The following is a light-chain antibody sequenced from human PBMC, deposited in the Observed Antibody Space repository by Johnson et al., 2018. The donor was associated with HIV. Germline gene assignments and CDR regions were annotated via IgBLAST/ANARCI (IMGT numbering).Light chain of an antibody. J-gene: IGLJ1*01. CDR3: GTWDSSLSASYG. CDR2: DNN. Sequence: PVLTQPPSVSAAPGQKVTISCSGSSSNIGNNYVSWYQQLPGTAPKLLIYDNNKRPSGIPDRFSGSKSGTSATLGITGLQTGDEADYYCGTWDSSLSASYGFGTGTKVTVL. CDR1: SSNIGNNY. V-gene: IGLV1-51*01.